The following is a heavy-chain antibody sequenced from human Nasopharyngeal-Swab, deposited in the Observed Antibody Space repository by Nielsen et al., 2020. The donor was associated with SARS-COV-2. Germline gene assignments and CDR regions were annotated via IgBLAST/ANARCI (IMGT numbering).Heavy chain of an antibody. CDR1: GYTFTGYY. V-gene: IGHV1-2*02. J-gene: IGHJ3*02. D-gene: IGHD1-26*01. CDR2: INPNSGGT. Sequence: ASVKVSCKASGYTFTGYYMHWVRQAPGQGLEWMGWINPNSGGTNYAQKFQGRVTMTRDKSISTAYLRWSSLKASDTAMYYCARRLKVGATEAFDIWGQGTMVTVSS. CDR3: ARRLKVGATEAFDI.